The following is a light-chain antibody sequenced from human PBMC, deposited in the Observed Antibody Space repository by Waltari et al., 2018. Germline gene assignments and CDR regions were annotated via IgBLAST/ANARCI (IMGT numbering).Light chain of an antibody. CDR3: TSYASSTAYI. V-gene: IGLV2-14*03. J-gene: IGLJ1*01. CDR1: SSDVGGYND. CDR2: DVT. Sequence: QSALTQPASVSGSPGQSITISCTGSSSDVGGYNDVSWYPQHPGKAPKLMIYDVTNRPSGVSNRFSGSKSGNTASLTISGLQAEDEADYYCTSYASSTAYIFGTGTKVTV.